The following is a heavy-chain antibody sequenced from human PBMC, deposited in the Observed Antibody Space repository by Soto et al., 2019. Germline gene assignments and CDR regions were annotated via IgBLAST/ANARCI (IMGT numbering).Heavy chain of an antibody. D-gene: IGHD2-2*01. V-gene: IGHV1-18*01. CDR2: ISAYNGNT. CDR1: GYTFTSYG. Sequence: GASVKVSCKASGYTFTSYGISWVRQAPGQGLEWMGWISAYNGNTNYAQKLQGRVTMTTDTSTSTAYMELRSLRSDDTAVYYCAREIVVARGARYFDYWGPGTLVTVSS. J-gene: IGHJ4*02. CDR3: AREIVVARGARYFDY.